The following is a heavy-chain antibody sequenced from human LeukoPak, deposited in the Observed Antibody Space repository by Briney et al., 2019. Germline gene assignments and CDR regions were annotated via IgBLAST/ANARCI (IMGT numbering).Heavy chain of an antibody. CDR2: MNPNSGNT. CDR3: ARGACSGWYWGPCRANYYYYYMDV. Sequence: ASVKVSCKASGYTFTSYDINWVRQATGQGLEWMGWMNPNSGNTGYAQNFQGRVTMTRNTSISTAYMELSSLRSEDTAVYYCARGACSGWYWGPCRANYYYYYMDVWGKGTTVTVSS. J-gene: IGHJ6*03. V-gene: IGHV1-8*01. D-gene: IGHD6-19*01. CDR1: GYTFTSYD.